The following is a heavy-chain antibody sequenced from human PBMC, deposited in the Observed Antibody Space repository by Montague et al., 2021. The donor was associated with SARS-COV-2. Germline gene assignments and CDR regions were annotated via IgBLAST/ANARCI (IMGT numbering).Heavy chain of an antibody. V-gene: IGHV3-74*01. CDR2: TDGDRSGT. CDR3: GSVFEY. J-gene: IGHJ4*02. Sequence: SLRLSCAASGFTFSNYWIYRVRQVPGKGLVWVARTDGDRSGTSYADSVKGRFTISRDNAKNTVDLQMNGLRADDTAVYYCGSVFEYWGQGTLVTVSS. CDR1: GFTFSNYW.